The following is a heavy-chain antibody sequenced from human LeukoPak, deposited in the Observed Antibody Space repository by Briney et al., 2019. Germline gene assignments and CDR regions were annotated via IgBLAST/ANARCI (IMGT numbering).Heavy chain of an antibody. Sequence: ASVKVFCKASGYTFTSYDVNWFRQATGQGLEWMGWMNLNSGNTVYAQKFQGRVSLTRDTSISTAYLELISLRSEDTAVYYCASKRINPRDYYYYYYMDVWGKGTTVTVSS. CDR1: GYTFTSYD. D-gene: IGHD1-14*01. V-gene: IGHV1-8*01. J-gene: IGHJ6*03. CDR3: ASKRINPRDYYYYYYMDV. CDR2: MNLNSGNT.